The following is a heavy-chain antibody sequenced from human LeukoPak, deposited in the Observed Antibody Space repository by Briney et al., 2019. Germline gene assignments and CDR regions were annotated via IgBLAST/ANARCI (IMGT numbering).Heavy chain of an antibody. CDR1: GGFHSSGGYY. CDR3: PRNPPNCYHCSGRMRAFDG. CDR2: VHHSGIT. Sequence: SETLSLTCLVSGGFHSSGGYYWGWMRHPPEKGLEWIGSVHHSGITYYNTSLKSRVTISVDKSKNQFSLELTSVTAADTARYYCPRNPPNCYHCSGRMRAFDGRG. D-gene: IGHD3-22*01. V-gene: IGHV4-39*01. J-gene: IGHJ3*01.